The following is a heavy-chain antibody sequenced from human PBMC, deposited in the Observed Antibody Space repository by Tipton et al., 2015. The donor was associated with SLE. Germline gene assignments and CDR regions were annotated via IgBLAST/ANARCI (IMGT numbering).Heavy chain of an antibody. V-gene: IGHV4-59*01. CDR2: ITHSGSA. D-gene: IGHD4-17*01. J-gene: IGHJ3*02. CDR1: GGSISSYY. Sequence: TLSLTCTVSGGSISSYYWSWIRQPPGKGLEWIGEITHSGSAKYNPSLKSRVTVSVDTSKNQFSLKLTSVTAADTAVYYCARDRRGGYGDPRGGAFDIWGQGTMVTVSS. CDR3: ARDRRGGYGDPRGGAFDI.